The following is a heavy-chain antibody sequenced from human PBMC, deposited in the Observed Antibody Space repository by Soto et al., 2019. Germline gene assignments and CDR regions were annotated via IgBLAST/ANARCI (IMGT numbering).Heavy chain of an antibody. CDR2: VYISGST. Sequence: QVQLQESGPGLVKPSETLSLTCTVSGGSISTYYWNWIRQSAGKGLEWIGRVYISGSTNYHPSLKSRVAMSVDTSNNQFSLKVTSVTAADTAVYYCARGGREGFDIWGQGTMVTVSS. CDR3: ARGGREGFDI. J-gene: IGHJ3*02. V-gene: IGHV4-4*07. CDR1: GGSISTYY.